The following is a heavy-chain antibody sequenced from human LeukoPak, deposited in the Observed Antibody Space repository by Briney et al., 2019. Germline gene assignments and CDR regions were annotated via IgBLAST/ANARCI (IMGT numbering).Heavy chain of an antibody. CDR3: ARHRIVGATGLFDP. J-gene: IGHJ5*02. CDR2: IYTSGST. Sequence: SETLSLTCTVSGGSISSYYWSWIRQPPGKGLEWIWYIYTSGSTNYNPSLKSRVTISVDTSKNQFSLKLSSVTAADTAVYYCARHRIVGATGLFDPWGQGTLVTVSS. V-gene: IGHV4-4*09. D-gene: IGHD1-26*01. CDR1: GGSISSYY.